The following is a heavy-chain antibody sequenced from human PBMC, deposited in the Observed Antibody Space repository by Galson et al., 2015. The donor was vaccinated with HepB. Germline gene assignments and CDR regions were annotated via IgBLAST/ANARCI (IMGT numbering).Heavy chain of an antibody. J-gene: IGHJ4*02. V-gene: IGHV3-30*18. CDR1: GFTFSSYG. Sequence: SLRLSCAASGFTFSSYGMHWVRQAPGKGLEWVAVISYDGSNKYYADSVKGRFTISRDNSKNTLYLQMNSLRAEDTAVYYCAKDIGAAAPYSSSWYGLTSSYYFDYWGQGTLVTVSS. D-gene: IGHD6-13*01. CDR3: AKDIGAAAPYSSSWYGLTSSYYFDY. CDR2: ISYDGSNK.